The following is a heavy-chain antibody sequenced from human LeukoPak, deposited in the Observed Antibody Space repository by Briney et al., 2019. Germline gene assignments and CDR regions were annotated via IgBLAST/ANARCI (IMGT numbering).Heavy chain of an antibody. V-gene: IGHV3-48*01. D-gene: IGHD4-17*01. J-gene: IGHJ3*02. Sequence: GGSLRLSCAASGFTFSSYSMNWVRQAPGKGLEWVSYISSSSSTIYYADSVKGRFTISRDNAKNSLYPQMNSLRAEDTAVYYCANLAMVTTRGVFDIWGQGTMVTISS. CDR3: ANLAMVTTRGVFDI. CDR1: GFTFSSYS. CDR2: ISSSSSTI.